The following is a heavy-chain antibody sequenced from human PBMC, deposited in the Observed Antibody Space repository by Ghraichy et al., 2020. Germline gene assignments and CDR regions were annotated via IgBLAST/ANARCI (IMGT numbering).Heavy chain of an antibody. CDR1: GFTFSAHF. J-gene: IGHJ4*02. V-gene: IGHV3-72*01. D-gene: IGHD4-11*01. Sequence: GGSLRLSCAASGFTFSAHFMDWVRQAPGKGLEWVGRTRDKGSSYTTEYAASVKGRFIVSRDDSKNSLYLQINSLKTEDTAVYYCARPVGNTHHHYSHWGQGTLVTVSS. CDR2: TRDKGSSYTT. CDR3: ARPVGNTHHHYSH.